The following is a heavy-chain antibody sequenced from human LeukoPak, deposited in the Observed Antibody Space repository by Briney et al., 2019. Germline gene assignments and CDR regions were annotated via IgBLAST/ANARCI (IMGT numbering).Heavy chain of an antibody. J-gene: IGHJ5*02. Sequence: SETLSLTCAVYGGSFSGYYWSWIRQPPGKGLEWIGEINHSGSTNYNPSLKSRVTMSVDTSKNQFSLKLSSVTAADTAVYYCARRVVPAAMRRSHWFDPWGQGTLVTVSS. V-gene: IGHV4-34*01. D-gene: IGHD2-2*01. CDR2: INHSGST. CDR1: GGSFSGYY. CDR3: ARRVVPAAMRRSHWFDP.